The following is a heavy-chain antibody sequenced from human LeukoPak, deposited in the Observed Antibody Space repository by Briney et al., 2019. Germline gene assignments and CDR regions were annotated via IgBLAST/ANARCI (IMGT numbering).Heavy chain of an antibody. CDR1: GFTFSSYG. CDR3: AKDRTGSGSYFY. Sequence: PGRSLRLSCAASGFTFSSYGMHWVRQAPGKGLEWVAVIWYDGSNKYYADSVKGRFTISRDNSKNTLYLQMNSLRAEDTAVYYCAKDRTGSGSYFYWGQGTLVTVSS. CDR2: IWYDGSNK. D-gene: IGHD3-10*01. V-gene: IGHV3-33*06. J-gene: IGHJ4*02.